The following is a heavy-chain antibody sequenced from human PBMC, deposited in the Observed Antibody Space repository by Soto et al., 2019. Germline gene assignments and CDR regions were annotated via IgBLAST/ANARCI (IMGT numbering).Heavy chain of an antibody. CDR1: GGSIGSDNW. CDR3: ARRRPGNDWYFDL. CDR2: IYHSGTT. V-gene: IGHV4-4*02. D-gene: IGHD4-4*01. J-gene: IGHJ2*01. Sequence: QVQLQESGPGLVKPSGTLSLTCAVSGGSIGSDNWWSWVRQPPGKGLEYIGEIYHSGTTNYNPSLKSPVTISVDKSKNQFSLKLSSVTAADTAVYYCARRRPGNDWYFDLWGRGTLVTVSS.